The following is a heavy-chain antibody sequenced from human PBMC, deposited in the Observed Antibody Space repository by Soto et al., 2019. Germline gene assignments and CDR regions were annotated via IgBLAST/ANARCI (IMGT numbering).Heavy chain of an antibody. J-gene: IGHJ5*02. CDR3: ARCNWNYALLGFDP. CDR1: GGTFSSYT. CDR2: IIPILGIA. D-gene: IGHD1-7*01. V-gene: IGHV1-69*02. Sequence: QVQLVQSGAEVKKPGSSVKVSCKASGGTFSSYTISWVRQAPGQGLEWMGRIIPILGIANYAQKFQGRVTITADQSTSTSYMELSSLRSEDTAVYYCARCNWNYALLGFDPWGQGTLVTVSS.